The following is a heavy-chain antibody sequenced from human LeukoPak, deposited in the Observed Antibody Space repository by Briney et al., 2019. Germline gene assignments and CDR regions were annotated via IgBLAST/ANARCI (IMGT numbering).Heavy chain of an antibody. D-gene: IGHD3-3*01. CDR2: ISSSSSYI. Sequence: GGSLRLSCAASGFTFSSYSMNWVRQAPGKGLEWVSSISSSSSYIYYADSVKRRFTISRDNAKNSLYLQMNSLRAEDTAVYYCARVYSTIFGVVRNWFDPWGQGTLVTVSS. CDR1: GFTFSSYS. V-gene: IGHV3-21*01. CDR3: ARVYSTIFGVVRNWFDP. J-gene: IGHJ5*02.